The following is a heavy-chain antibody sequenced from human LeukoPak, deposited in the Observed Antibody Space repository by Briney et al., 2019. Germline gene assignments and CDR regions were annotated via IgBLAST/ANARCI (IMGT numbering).Heavy chain of an antibody. CDR1: GLTFSIHW. Sequence: GGSLRLSCAASGLTFSIHWMNWVRQAPGKGLECVANINQDGSDKYYVDSVKGRFTISRDNTKNSLYLQMNSLRAEDTAVYYCVGGDYWGQGTLVTVSS. CDR3: VGGDY. J-gene: IGHJ4*02. V-gene: IGHV3-7*01. CDR2: INQDGSDK.